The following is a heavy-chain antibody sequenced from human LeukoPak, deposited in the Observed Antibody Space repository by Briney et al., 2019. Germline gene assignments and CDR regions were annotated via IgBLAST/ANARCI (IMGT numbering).Heavy chain of an antibody. J-gene: IGHJ5*02. Sequence: KPSETLSLTCTVSGGSISSSSYYWGWIRQPPGKGLEWIGSIFYSGITSYNPSLKSRLTMSVDTSKNQFSLKMTSLTAADTAVYYCARCFGLGSSWGHNWFDPWGQGTLVTVSS. CDR2: IFYSGIT. CDR1: GGSISSSSYY. V-gene: IGHV4-39*01. D-gene: IGHD3-10*01. CDR3: ARCFGLGSSWGHNWFDP.